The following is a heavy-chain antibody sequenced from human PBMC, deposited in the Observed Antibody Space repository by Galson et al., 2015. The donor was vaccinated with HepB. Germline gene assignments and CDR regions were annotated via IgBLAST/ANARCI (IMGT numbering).Heavy chain of an antibody. V-gene: IGHV7-4-1*02. CDR1: GYIFSNYA. D-gene: IGHD5-12*01. CDR3: ARGRYGDYANDAFDI. CDR2: INTNTGNP. J-gene: IGHJ3*02. Sequence: SCKASGYIFSNYAMNWVRQAPGQGLEWMGWINTNTGNPTYAQGFTGRFAFSLDTSVITAYLQISNLKAEDTAVYYCARGRYGDYANDAFDIWGQGTMVTVSP.